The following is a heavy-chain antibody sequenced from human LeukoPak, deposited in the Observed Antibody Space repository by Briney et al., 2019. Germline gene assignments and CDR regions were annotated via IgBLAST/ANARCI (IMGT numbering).Heavy chain of an antibody. J-gene: IGHJ4*02. CDR2: FIPVLRTA. V-gene: IGHV1-69*08. CDR3: ERGKGFVGHFDS. Sequence: SLKVSCKASGGTFSTNTISWVRESPGKGPEWLGRFIPVLRTAEYTERIQGRVTITTNKSTNTAYMEPTSVKSEDTAVNYCERGKGFVGHFDSWGQGTLVTVSS. D-gene: IGHD2-15*01. CDR1: GGTFSTNT.